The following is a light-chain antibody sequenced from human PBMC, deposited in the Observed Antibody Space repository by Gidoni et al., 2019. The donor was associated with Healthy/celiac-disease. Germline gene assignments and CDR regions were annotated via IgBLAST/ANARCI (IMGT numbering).Light chain of an antibody. CDR2: EVS. V-gene: IGLV2-8*01. Sequence: QSALTQPPSASGSPGQSVTISCTGTSSDVGGYNYVSWYQQHRGKAPNLMIYEVSKRPSGVPDRVSGSKSGNTASLTGSGLQAEDEADYYCSSYAGSNAVVFGGGTKLTVL. CDR1: SSDVGGYNY. CDR3: SSYAGSNAVV. J-gene: IGLJ2*01.